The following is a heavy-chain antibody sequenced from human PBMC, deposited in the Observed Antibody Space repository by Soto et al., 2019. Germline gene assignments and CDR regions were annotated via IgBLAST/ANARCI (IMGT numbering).Heavy chain of an antibody. CDR3: ARVFSTIWSYFDY. CDR1: GGTFTRYA. J-gene: IGHJ4*02. V-gene: IGHV1-69*04. Sequence: QVQLVQSGAEVKKPGSSVKVSCKASGGTFTRYALSWVRQAPGQGLEWMGTIIPIVGTPYYAQKFEGRVTMTADKSTSTAYMELSSLRSEDTAVYYCARVFSTIWSYFDYWGQGTLVTVSA. D-gene: IGHD1-1*01. CDR2: IIPIVGTP.